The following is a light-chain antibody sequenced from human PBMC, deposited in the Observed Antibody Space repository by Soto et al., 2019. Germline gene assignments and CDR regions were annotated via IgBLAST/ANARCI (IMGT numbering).Light chain of an antibody. J-gene: IGKJ5*01. CDR3: QQYGSSPIT. CDR2: DAS. V-gene: IGKV3D-20*01. Sequence: EIILTQSPATLSLSPGETAPLSCVASQSVSSSYVAWYQHRPGLAPRLLIHDASSRATGIPDRFSGTRSGTDFTLTIRRLEPEDAAVYYCQQYGSSPITFGQGTRLQIK. CDR1: QSVSSSY.